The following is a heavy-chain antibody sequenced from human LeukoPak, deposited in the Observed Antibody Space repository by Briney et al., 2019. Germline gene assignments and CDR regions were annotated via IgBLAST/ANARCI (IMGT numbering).Heavy chain of an antibody. CDR3: ARDGAAAASGTWA. D-gene: IGHD6-13*01. CDR2: IYSGGRT. J-gene: IGHJ5*02. CDR1: GFTVGNNY. V-gene: IGHV3-53*01. Sequence: SGGSLRLAWAAAGFTVGNNYMNWVSQAAGKGLEWISLIYSGGRTHYADSGKGRFSISRDNSKNTLYLQMNNLRAEDTAVYYCARDGAAAASGTWAWGQGTLVTVSS.